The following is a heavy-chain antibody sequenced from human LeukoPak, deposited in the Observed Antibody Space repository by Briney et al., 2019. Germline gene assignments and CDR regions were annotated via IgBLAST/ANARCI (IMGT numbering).Heavy chain of an antibody. CDR2: ISHSGST. CDR1: GGSISTYF. CDR3: ARAVDTARTYYFDY. D-gene: IGHD5-18*01. J-gene: IGHJ4*02. Sequence: PSETLSLTCTVSGGSISTYFCSWIRQPPGKGLEWIGYISHSGSTNYNPSLKSRVTISVDTSKNQFSLKLSSVTAADTAVYYCARAVDTARTYYFDYSGQGTLVTVSS. V-gene: IGHV4-59*01.